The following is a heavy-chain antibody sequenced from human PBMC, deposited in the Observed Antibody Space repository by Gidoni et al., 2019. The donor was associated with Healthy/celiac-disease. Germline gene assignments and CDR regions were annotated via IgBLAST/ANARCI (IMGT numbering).Heavy chain of an antibody. J-gene: IGHJ6*02. D-gene: IGHD3-10*01. Sequence: AVYGGSFSGYYWSWIRQPPGKGLEWIGEINHSGSTNYNPSLKSRVTISVDTSKNQFSLKLSSVTAADTAVYYCARQPLLLWFGSLGMDVWGQGTTVTVSS. CDR3: ARQPLLLWFGSLGMDV. V-gene: IGHV4-34*01. CDR1: GGSFSGYY. CDR2: INHSGST.